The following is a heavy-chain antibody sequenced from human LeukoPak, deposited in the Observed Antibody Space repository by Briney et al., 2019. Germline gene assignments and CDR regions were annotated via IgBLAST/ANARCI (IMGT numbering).Heavy chain of an antibody. D-gene: IGHD6-13*01. V-gene: IGHV3-9*01. CDR3: AKGASDSYSSSWYVAIYYYYGMDV. CDR2: ISWNSGSL. Sequence: PGGSLRLSCAASGFTFDDYAMHWVRQAPGKGLEWVSGISWNSGSLGYADSVKGRFTISRDNAKNSLYLQMNSLRAEDTALYYCAKGASDSYSSSWYVAIYYYYGMDVWGQGTTVTVSS. CDR1: GFTFDDYA. J-gene: IGHJ6*02.